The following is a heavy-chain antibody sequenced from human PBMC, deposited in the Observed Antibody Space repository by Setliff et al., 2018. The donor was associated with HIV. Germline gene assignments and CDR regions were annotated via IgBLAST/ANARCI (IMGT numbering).Heavy chain of an antibody. J-gene: IGHJ6*03. D-gene: IGHD3-9*01. CDR2: VHYTGSS. CDR3: AMTLRLFDWGYMDV. V-gene: IGHV4-39*02. Sequence: SETLSFTCAATGVAISGSTYYWAWIRQSPGRGLQWIGSVHYTGSSYRNPSLKSRLTISIDTSRNHFSLNLTTVTAADTAVYYCAMTLRLFDWGYMDVWGKGTTVTVSS. CDR1: GVAISGSTYY.